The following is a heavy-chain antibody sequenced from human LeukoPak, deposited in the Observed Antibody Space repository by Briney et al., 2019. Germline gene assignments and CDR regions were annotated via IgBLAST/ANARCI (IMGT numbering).Heavy chain of an antibody. D-gene: IGHD3-10*01. CDR1: GGSISSYY. CDR3: ARDGTLVRGVIPYYYYYMDV. CDR2: IYTSGST. Sequence: PSETLSLTCTVSGGSISSYYWSWIRQPAGKGLEWIGRIYTSGSTNYNPSLKSRVTMSVDTSKNQFSLKLSSVTAADTAVYYCARDGTLVRGVIPYYYYYMDVWGKGTTVTISS. J-gene: IGHJ6*03. V-gene: IGHV4-4*07.